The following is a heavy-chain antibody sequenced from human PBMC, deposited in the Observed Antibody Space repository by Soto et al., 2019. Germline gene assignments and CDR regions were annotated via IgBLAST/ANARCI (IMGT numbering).Heavy chain of an antibody. CDR1: GGSISSYY. CDR2: IYYSGST. V-gene: IGHV4-59*01. Sequence: SETLSLTCTVSGGSISSYYWSWIRQPPGKGLEGIGYIYYSGSTNYNPSLKSRVTISVDTSKNQFSLKLSSVTAADTAVYYCARVDCSSTSCYGSWFDPWGQGTLVTVSS. J-gene: IGHJ5*02. CDR3: ARVDCSSTSCYGSWFDP. D-gene: IGHD2-2*01.